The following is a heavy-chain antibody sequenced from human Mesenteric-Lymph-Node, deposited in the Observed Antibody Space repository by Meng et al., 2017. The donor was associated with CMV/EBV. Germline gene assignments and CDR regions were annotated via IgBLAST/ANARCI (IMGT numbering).Heavy chain of an antibody. CDR2: ISYDGSST. Sequence: GESLKISCAASGFTFSSYALHWVRQAPGKGLDWVAVISYDGSSTYYADSVKGRFTISRDNSKNTLYLQLNSLRAEDTAVYYCARTLVPSATYYYGMDVWGQGTTVTVSS. CDR3: ARTLVPSATYYYGMDV. CDR1: GFTFSSYA. V-gene: IGHV3-30-3*01. D-gene: IGHD2-2*01. J-gene: IGHJ6*02.